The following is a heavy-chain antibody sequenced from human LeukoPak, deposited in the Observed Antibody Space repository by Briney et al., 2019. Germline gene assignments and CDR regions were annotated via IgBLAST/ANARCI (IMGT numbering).Heavy chain of an antibody. CDR3: AKDRGGIVVVIDY. CDR2: ISGSGGST. J-gene: IGHJ4*02. V-gene: IGHV3-23*01. D-gene: IGHD3-22*01. Sequence: GGSLRLSCAASGFTFSSYAMSWVRQPPGKGLEWVSAISGSGGSTYYADSVKGRFTISRDNSKNTLYLQMNSLRAEDTAVYYCAKDRGGIVVVIDYWGQGTLVTVSS. CDR1: GFTFSSYA.